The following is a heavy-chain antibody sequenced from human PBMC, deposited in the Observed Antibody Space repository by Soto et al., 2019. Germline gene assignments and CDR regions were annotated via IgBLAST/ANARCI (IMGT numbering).Heavy chain of an antibody. CDR1: GGSISNSANH. CDR3: AKGVLGVPNCFDP. D-gene: IGHD3-10*01. Sequence: QVQLQESGPGLVRPSQTLSLSCTVSGGSISNSANHWSWIRQHPGEGLEWIGYIYYSGGTYYSPSLKGRVTMSIDESKNQFSLKLLSVTAADTAVYYCAKGVLGVPNCFDPWGQGTLVTVSS. CDR2: IYYSGGT. V-gene: IGHV4-31*03. J-gene: IGHJ5*02.